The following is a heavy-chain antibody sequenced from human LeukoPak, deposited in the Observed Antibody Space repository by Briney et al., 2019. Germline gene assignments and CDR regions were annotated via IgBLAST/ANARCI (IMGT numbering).Heavy chain of an antibody. CDR3: ARSEHEVVSRLSDLYYYYGMDV. V-gene: IGHV4-61*01. J-gene: IGHJ6*02. Sequence: PSEIPSLTCTVSGGSVSSGSYYWSWIRQPPGKGLEWIGYIYYSGSTSYNPSLKSRVTISVDTSKNQFSLKLSSVTAADTAVYYCARSEHEVVSRLSDLYYYYGMDVWGQGTTVTVSS. D-gene: IGHD2-15*01. CDR1: GGSVSSGSYY. CDR2: IYYSGST.